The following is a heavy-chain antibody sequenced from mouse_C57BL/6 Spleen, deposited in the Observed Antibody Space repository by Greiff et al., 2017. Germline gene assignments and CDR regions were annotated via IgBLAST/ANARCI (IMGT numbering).Heavy chain of an antibody. CDR2: IDPNGGGT. CDR3: AGEGGDTTVVGAMDY. Sequence: VQLQQSGAELVKPGASVKLSCKASGYTFTSYWMHWVKQRPGRGLEWIGWIDPNGGGTKYNEKFKSKATLTVDKSSSTAYMQLSSLTSEDSAVXYCAGEGGDTTVVGAMDYWGQGTSVTVSS. V-gene: IGHV1-72*01. D-gene: IGHD1-1*01. CDR1: GYTFTSYW. J-gene: IGHJ4*01.